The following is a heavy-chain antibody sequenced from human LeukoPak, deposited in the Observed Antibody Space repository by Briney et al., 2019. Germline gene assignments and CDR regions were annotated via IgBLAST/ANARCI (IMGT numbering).Heavy chain of an antibody. D-gene: IGHD6-13*01. CDR2: ISNSGSST. CDR3: ARSSAWYYFDY. J-gene: IGHJ4*02. CDR1: GFTFSNYD. V-gene: IGHV3-23*01. Sequence: PGGSLRLSCVASGFTFSNYDMSWVRQAPGKGLEWVSGISNSGSSTDYADSVKGRFTISRDNSENTVYLQMDSLRAEDTAVYYCARSSAWYYFDYWGQGTLVTVSS.